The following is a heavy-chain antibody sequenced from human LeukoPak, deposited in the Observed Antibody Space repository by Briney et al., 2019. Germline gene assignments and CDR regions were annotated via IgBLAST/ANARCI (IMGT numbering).Heavy chain of an antibody. CDR3: ATGVRDCSSTTCYDNWFDC. CDR2: IRSSGGTM. CDR1: GFTFSNYA. V-gene: IGHV3-23*01. D-gene: IGHD2-2*01. Sequence: PGGSLRLSCAASGFTFSNYAMNWVRQAPGKGLEWVSIIRSSGGTMFYADSVKGRFTISRDNSNNSLFLQMNSLRVEDTAVYYCATGVRDCSSTTCYDNWFDCWGQGTLVTVSS. J-gene: IGHJ5*01.